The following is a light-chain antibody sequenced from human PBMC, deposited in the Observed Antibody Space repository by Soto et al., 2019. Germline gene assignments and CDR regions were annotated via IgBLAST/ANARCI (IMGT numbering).Light chain of an antibody. V-gene: IGKV3-11*01. CDR3: QQRSKWPLT. CDR2: GVS. Sequence: EIVLTQSSATLSLSPGERATLSCRASQSVTSNALAWYQQKPGQAPRLLIYGVSSRATGIPDRFSGSGSGTDFTITISSLEPEDVAVYYCQQRSKWPLTFGGGTKVEIK. CDR1: QSVTSN. J-gene: IGKJ4*01.